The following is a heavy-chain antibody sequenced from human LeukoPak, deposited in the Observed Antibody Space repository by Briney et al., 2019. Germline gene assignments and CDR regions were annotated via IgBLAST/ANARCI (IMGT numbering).Heavy chain of an antibody. D-gene: IGHD2-15*01. CDR3: ARGNSGEAS. J-gene: IGHJ5*02. CDR1: GFTFSTYW. Sequence: PGGSLRLSCAASGFTFSTYWMHWVRQAPGKGLVWVSRLNNAGSSTVYADSVKGRFTISRDNAKNTVYLQMNSLRPEDTAVYYCARGNSGEASWGQGTLVTVSS. V-gene: IGHV3-74*01. CDR2: LNNAGSST.